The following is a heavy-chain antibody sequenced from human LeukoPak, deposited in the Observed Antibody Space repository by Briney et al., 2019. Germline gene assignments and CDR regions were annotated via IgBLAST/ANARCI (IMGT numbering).Heavy chain of an antibody. J-gene: IGHJ4*02. Sequence: SQTLSLTCSVSGASISSGNYYWSWIRQPAGKGLEWIGRISTSGSTNYNPSLKSRVTISVDTSKNHFSLKLNSVTAADTAVYYCARVSGTSWAYDYWGQGTLVTVSS. D-gene: IGHD6-13*01. CDR1: GASISSGNYY. V-gene: IGHV4-61*02. CDR2: ISTSGST. CDR3: ARVSGTSWAYDY.